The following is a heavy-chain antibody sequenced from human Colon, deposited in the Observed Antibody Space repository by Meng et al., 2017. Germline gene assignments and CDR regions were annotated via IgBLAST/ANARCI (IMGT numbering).Heavy chain of an antibody. D-gene: IGHD4-17*01. CDR2: ISYPGSP. CDR3: ARGPTTYFDY. Sequence: VQLQDAAHVMCKLSPALSLLCTVPVGSISGAYYLSWIRQHPGEGLKWIGYISYPGSPYPNPSLRSPVTISVDTPNSQFSLKLTSVTAADSAVYYCARGPTTYFDYWGQGTLVTVSS. CDR1: VGSISGAYY. V-gene: IGHV4-31*01. J-gene: IGHJ4*02.